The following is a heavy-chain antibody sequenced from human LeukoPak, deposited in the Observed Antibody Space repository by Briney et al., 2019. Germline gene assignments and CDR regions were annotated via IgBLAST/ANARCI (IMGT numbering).Heavy chain of an antibody. V-gene: IGHV3-49*03. D-gene: IGHD6-19*01. CDR3: TRGYSSGWSETPYYYYYYMDV. CDR1: GFTFGDYA. Sequence: GGSLRLSCTASGFTFGDYAMSWFRQAPGKGLEWVGFIRSKAYGGTTEYAASVKGRFTISRDDSKSIAYLQMNSLKTEDTAVYYCTRGYSSGWSETPYYYYYYMDVWGKGTTVTVSS. CDR2: IRSKAYGGTT. J-gene: IGHJ6*03.